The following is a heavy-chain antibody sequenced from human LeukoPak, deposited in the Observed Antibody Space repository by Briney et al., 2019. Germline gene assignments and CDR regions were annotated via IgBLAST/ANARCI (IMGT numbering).Heavy chain of an antibody. V-gene: IGHV3-15*01. J-gene: IGHJ4*02. CDR1: GFTFNKAR. Sequence: PGGSLRLSCAASGFTFNKARMYWVRQGPGQGLEWVGRFTSKTDGGTTDYAAPVRGRFTISRDDSKDTLYLQMNSLKTEDTAVYYCTTAQFFNSSGSLAYWGQGTLVTVSS. D-gene: IGHD3-22*01. CDR3: TTAQFFNSSGSLAY. CDR2: FTSKTDGGTT.